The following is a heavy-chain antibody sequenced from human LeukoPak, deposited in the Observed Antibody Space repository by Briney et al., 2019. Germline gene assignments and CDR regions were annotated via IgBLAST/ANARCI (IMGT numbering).Heavy chain of an antibody. CDR3: AKRTMSAFDS. J-gene: IGHJ4*02. D-gene: IGHD5-24*01. CDR1: GFTFRTYA. V-gene: IGHV3-23*01. Sequence: GGSLRLSRTASGFTFRTYAMNWVRQAPGKGLEWLSGISGSGNGTYYADSAKGRFIVSRDNSKNMVYLQMNSLTVEDTATYYCAKRTMSAFDSWGQGTLLIVSS. CDR2: ISGSGNGT.